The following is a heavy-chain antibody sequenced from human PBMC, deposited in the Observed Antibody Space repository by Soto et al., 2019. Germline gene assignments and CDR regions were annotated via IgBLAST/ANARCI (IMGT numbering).Heavy chain of an antibody. CDR3: ARARGGNGGYYYYGMDV. J-gene: IGHJ6*02. Sequence: SETLSLTCAVYGGSFSGYYWSWIRQPPGKGLEWIGEINHSGSTNYNPSLKSRVTISVDTSKNQFSLKLSSVTAADTAVYYCARARGGNGGYYYYGMDVWGQGTTVTVS. V-gene: IGHV4-34*01. CDR2: INHSGST. D-gene: IGHD2-15*01. CDR1: GGSFSGYY.